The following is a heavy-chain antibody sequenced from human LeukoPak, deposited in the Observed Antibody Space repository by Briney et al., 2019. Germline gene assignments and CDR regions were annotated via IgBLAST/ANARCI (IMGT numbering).Heavy chain of an antibody. Sequence: ASVKVSCKASGYAFTGFYIHWVRRAPGQGLEWMGRLNPNSGGTIHAQKFQGRVTITRDTSISTAYMELSSLRSDDTAVYYCARVPDIYCPSTSCVDCWGQGTLVTVSS. CDR2: LNPNSGGT. D-gene: IGHD2-2*01. V-gene: IGHV1-2*06. CDR1: GYAFTGFY. J-gene: IGHJ4*02. CDR3: ARVPDIYCPSTSCVDC.